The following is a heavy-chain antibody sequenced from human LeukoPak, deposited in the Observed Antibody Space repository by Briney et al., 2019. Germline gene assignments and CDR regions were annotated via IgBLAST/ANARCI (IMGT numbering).Heavy chain of an antibody. V-gene: IGHV3-74*01. CDR2: ISTDGGTT. J-gene: IGHJ4*02. CDR3: ARDSSGWSFDY. CDR1: GFTFSSYW. D-gene: IGHD6-19*01. Sequence: PGGSPRLSCAASGFTFSSYWMNWVRQGPGKGLVWVSRISTDGGTTRYADSVKGRFTISRDNAKNTPYLQMNSLRAEDTAVYYCARDSSGWSFDYWDQGTLVTVSS.